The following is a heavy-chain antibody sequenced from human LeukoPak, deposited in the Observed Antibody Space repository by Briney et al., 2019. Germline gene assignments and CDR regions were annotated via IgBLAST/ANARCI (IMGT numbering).Heavy chain of an antibody. CDR3: ARYIVSYPHDAFDI. CDR1: GGSISRSRDY. Sequence: PSETLSLTCTVSGGSISRSRDYWGWIRQPPGKGLEWIGSIYYSGSTSYNPSLKSRVTISVDTSKKQFSLKLSSVTAADTAFYYCARYIVSYPHDAFDIWGQGTMVTVSS. V-gene: IGHV4-39*07. J-gene: IGHJ3*02. D-gene: IGHD1-26*01. CDR2: IYYSGST.